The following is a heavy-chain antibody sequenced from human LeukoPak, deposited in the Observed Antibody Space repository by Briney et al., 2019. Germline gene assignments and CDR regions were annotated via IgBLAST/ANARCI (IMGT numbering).Heavy chain of an antibody. V-gene: IGHV4-34*01. J-gene: IGHJ6*02. Sequence: PSETLSLTCAVYGGSFSGYYWSWIHQPPGKGLEWIGEINHSGSTNYNPSLKSRVTISVDTSKNQFSLKLSSVTAADTAVYYCARGPAAGYYYYYGMDVWGQGTTVTVSS. CDR2: INHSGST. CDR3: ARGPAAGYYYYYGMDV. D-gene: IGHD2-2*01. CDR1: GGSFSGYY.